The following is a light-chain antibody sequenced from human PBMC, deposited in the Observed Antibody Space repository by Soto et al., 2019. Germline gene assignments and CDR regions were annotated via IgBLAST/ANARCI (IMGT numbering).Light chain of an antibody. Sequence: QSALTQSSSASASLGSSVKLTCTLSSGDSNDLIAWHQQQPGKAPRYMMKVEGSGNYNRGRGVPDRFSGSSSGADRYLTISNLQSEDEADYYCETWGSTIWVFGGGTKVTVL. V-gene: IGLV4-60*03. CDR2: VEGSGNY. CDR3: ETWGSTIWV. J-gene: IGLJ3*02. CDR1: SGDSNDL.